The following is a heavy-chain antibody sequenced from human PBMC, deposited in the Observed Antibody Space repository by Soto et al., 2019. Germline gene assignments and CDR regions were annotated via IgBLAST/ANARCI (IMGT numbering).Heavy chain of an antibody. CDR3: ARGGAIAARPGYYYYYMDV. Sequence: EVQLVESGGGLVKPGGSLRLSCAASGFTFSSYSMNWVRQAPGKGLEWVSSISSSSSYIYYADSVKGRFTISRDNAKNSLYLQMNSLRAEDTAVYYCARGGAIAARPGYYYYYMDVWGKGTTVTVSS. CDR2: ISSSSSYI. CDR1: GFTFSSYS. J-gene: IGHJ6*03. V-gene: IGHV3-21*01. D-gene: IGHD6-6*01.